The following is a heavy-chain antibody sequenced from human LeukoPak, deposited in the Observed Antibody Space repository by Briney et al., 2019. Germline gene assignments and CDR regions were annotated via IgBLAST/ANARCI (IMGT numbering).Heavy chain of an antibody. CDR1: GFTFSSYG. D-gene: IGHD3-10*01. CDR2: IWYDGSNK. V-gene: IGHV3-33*01. CDR3: ARDFPYYYGSGSYLRSSMDV. Sequence: GRSLRLSCAASGFTFSSYGMHWVRQALGKGLEWVAVIWYDGSNKYYADSVKGRFTISRDNSKNTLYLQMNSLRAEDTAVCYCARDFPYYYGSGSYLRSSMDVWGQGATVTVSS. J-gene: IGHJ6*02.